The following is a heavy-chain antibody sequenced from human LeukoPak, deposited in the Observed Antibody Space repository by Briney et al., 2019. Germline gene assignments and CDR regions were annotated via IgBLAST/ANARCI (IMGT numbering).Heavy chain of an antibody. D-gene: IGHD6-13*01. J-gene: IGHJ4*02. CDR1: GYSISSGYY. CDR2: IYHSGST. V-gene: IGHV4-38-2*02. Sequence: SETLSLTCAVSGYSISSGYYWGWIRQPPGKGLXXXGSIYHSGSTYYSPSLKSRVTISVDTSKNQFSLKLSSVTAADTAVYYCARDRAAAGSVDYWGQGTLVTVSS. CDR3: ARDRAAAGSVDY.